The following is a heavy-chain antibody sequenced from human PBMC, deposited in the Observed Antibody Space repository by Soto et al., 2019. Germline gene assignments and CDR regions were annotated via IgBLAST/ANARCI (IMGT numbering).Heavy chain of an antibody. CDR1: GGPFSSFA. CDR3: ARQVQMLWAYFDY. J-gene: IGHJ4*02. V-gene: IGHV1-69*01. D-gene: IGHD3-16*01. Sequence: QVPLVQSGAEVKKPGSSVKVSCKASGGPFSSFALNWVRQAPGQGLEWMGGIIPILGSPNYPQTFQGRVTITADESTSTVYLDLSSLKSEDTAVYYCARQVQMLWAYFDYWGQGTLVTVSS. CDR2: IIPILGSP.